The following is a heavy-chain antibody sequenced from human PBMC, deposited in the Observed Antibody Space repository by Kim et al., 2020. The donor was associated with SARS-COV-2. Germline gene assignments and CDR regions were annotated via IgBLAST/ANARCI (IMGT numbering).Heavy chain of an antibody. J-gene: IGHJ4*02. V-gene: IGHV4-34*01. CDR3: AREIAVVVPAARSFDY. CDR1: GGSFSGYY. Sequence: SETLSLTCAVYGGSFSGYYWSWIRQPPGKGLEWIGEINHSGSTNYNPSLKSRVTISVDTSKNQFSLKLSSVTAADTAVYYCAREIAVVVPAARSFDYWGQGTLVTVSS. D-gene: IGHD2-2*01. CDR2: INHSGST.